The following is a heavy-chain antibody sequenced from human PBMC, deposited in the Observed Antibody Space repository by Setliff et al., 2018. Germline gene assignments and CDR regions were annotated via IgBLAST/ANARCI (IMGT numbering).Heavy chain of an antibody. Sequence: ASVKVSCKASGYTFTTYGISWVRQAPGQGLEWMGWIGARNVKTNYAQKFQDRVTMTTDTSTSTGYMELRSLTPDDTAVYYCARRWETGDQDAYDIWGQGTMVTVSS. CDR1: GYTFTTYG. CDR2: IGARNVKT. V-gene: IGHV1-18*04. J-gene: IGHJ3*02. D-gene: IGHD7-27*01. CDR3: ARRWETGDQDAYDI.